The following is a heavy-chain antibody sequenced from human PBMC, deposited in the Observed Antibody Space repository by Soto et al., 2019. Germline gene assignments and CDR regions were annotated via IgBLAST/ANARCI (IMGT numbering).Heavy chain of an antibody. CDR2: IKSKTDGGTT. J-gene: IGHJ6*02. Sequence: LRLSCAASGFTFSNAWMSWVRQAPGKGLEWVGRIKSKTDGGTTDYAAPVKGRFTISRDDSKNTLYLQMNSLKTEDTAVYYCTTADTAMLYYYGMDVWGQGTTVTVSS. V-gene: IGHV3-15*01. CDR1: GFTFSNAW. CDR3: TTADTAMLYYYGMDV. D-gene: IGHD5-18*01.